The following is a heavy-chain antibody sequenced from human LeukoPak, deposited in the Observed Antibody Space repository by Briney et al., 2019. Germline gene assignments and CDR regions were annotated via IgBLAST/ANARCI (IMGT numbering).Heavy chain of an antibody. V-gene: IGHV4-39*01. Sequence: SETLSLTCTVSGFSISSTSYCWGWIRQPPGKGLEWIGSIYYSGRTYYNPSLKSRLTISVDTPKNQFSLTLSSVTAADTAVYYCAQSLGASTWFGNWFDPWGQGTLVTVSS. CDR2: IYYSGRT. J-gene: IGHJ5*02. CDR1: GFSISSTSYC. D-gene: IGHD3-10*01. CDR3: AQSLGASTWFGNWFDP.